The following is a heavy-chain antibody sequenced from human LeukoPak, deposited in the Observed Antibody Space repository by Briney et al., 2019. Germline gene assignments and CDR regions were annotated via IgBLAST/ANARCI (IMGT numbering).Heavy chain of an antibody. CDR3: ARHLYCSSTSCYYRWFDP. CDR2: IYYSGST. Sequence: GSLRLSCAASGFTFSSYEMNWVRQAPGKGLEWIGSIYYSGSTYYNPSLKSRVTISVDTSKNQFSLKLSSVTAADTAVYYCARHLYCSSTSCYYRWFDPWGQGTLVTVSS. D-gene: IGHD2-2*01. V-gene: IGHV4-39*01. CDR1: GFTFSSYE. J-gene: IGHJ5*02.